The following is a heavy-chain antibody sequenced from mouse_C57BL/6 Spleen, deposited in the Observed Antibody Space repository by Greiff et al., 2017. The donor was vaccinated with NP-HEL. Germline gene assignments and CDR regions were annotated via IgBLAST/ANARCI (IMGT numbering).Heavy chain of an antibody. J-gene: IGHJ2*01. CDR2: IYPGDGDT. CDR3: ARLSPYYDYDVNYFDY. CDR1: GYAFSSSW. V-gene: IGHV1-82*01. D-gene: IGHD2-4*01. Sequence: VQLQQSGPELVKPGASVKISCKASGYAFSSSWMNWVKQGPGKGLEWIGRIYPGDGDTNYNGKFKGKATLTADKSSSTAYMQLSSLTSEDSAVYFCARLSPYYDYDVNYFDYWGQGTTLTVSS.